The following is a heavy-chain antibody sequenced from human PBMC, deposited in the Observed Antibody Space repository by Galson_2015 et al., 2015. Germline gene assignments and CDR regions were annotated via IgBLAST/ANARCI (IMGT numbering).Heavy chain of an antibody. CDR2: INTNTGNP. V-gene: IGHV7-4-1*02. Sequence: SVKVSCKASGYTFTSYAMNWVRRAPGQGLEWMGWINTNTGNPTYAQGFTGRFVFSLDTSVSTVYLQISSLKAEDTAVYYCARDGIAAYAWFDPWGQGTLVTVSS. J-gene: IGHJ5*02. D-gene: IGHD6-13*01. CDR1: GYTFTSYA. CDR3: ARDGIAAYAWFDP.